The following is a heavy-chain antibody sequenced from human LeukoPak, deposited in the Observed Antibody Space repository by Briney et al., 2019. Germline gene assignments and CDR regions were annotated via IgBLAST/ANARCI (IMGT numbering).Heavy chain of an antibody. D-gene: IGHD3-16*01. V-gene: IGHV1-18*04. Sequence: ASVKVSCKASGYTFTSYYMHWVRQAPGQGLEWMGWISAYNGNTNYAQKLQGRVTMTTDTSTSTAYMELRSLRSDDTAVYYCAASPGGTPFFDYWGQGTLVTVSS. CDR1: GYTFTSYY. J-gene: IGHJ4*02. CDR2: ISAYNGNT. CDR3: AASPGGTPFFDY.